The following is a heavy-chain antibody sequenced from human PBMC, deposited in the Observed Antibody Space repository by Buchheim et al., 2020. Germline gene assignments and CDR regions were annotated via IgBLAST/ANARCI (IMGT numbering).Heavy chain of an antibody. J-gene: IGHJ4*02. CDR3: AHRPGRGVYYYDSSGYLFDY. CDR1: GFSLSTSGVG. V-gene: IGHV2-5*02. CDR2: IYWDDDK. Sequence: QITLKESGPTLVKPTQTLTLTCTFSGFSLSTSGVGVGWIRQPPGKALEWLALIYWDDDKRYSPSLKSRLTITKEPSTNQVGLTMTNMDPVDTATYYCAHRPGRGVYYYDSSGYLFDYWGQGTL. D-gene: IGHD3-22*01.